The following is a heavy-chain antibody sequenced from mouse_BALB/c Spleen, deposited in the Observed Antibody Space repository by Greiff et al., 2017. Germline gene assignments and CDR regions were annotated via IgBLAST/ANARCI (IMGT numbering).Heavy chain of an antibody. J-gene: IGHJ3*01. CDR2: IWSGGST. CDR1: GFSLTSYG. V-gene: IGHV2-4-1*01. Sequence: VQLQQSGPGLVQPSQSLSITCTVSGFSLTSYGVHWVRQSPGKGLEWLGVIWSGGSTDYNAAFISRLSISKDNSKSQVFFKMNSLQADDTAIYYCASPFTTAKEAWFAYWGQGTLVTVSA. D-gene: IGHD1-2*01. CDR3: ASPFTTAKEAWFAY.